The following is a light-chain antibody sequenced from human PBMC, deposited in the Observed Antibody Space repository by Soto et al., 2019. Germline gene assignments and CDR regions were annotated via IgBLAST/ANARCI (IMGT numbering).Light chain of an antibody. J-gene: IGLJ1*01. CDR3: SLYTTYRTYV. Sequence: QSVLTQPPSVSGSPGQSVTISCAGTSSDFSSYNRVSWYQRPPGTGPKLIIYEVXHRPSGVTDRFSGSKSGNTASLTISGLQAEDDAEYYSSLYTTYRTYVLGTGTNVTVL. V-gene: IGLV2-18*01. CDR2: EVX. CDR1: SSDFSSYNR.